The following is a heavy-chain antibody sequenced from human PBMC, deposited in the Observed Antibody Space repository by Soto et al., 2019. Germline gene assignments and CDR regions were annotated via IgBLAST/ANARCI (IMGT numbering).Heavy chain of an antibody. CDR1: GFTFSSYG. D-gene: IGHD5-18*01. CDR3: ARDHRDTATVFDY. Sequence: QVQLVESGGGVVQPGRSLRLSCAASGFTFSSYGMHWVRQAPGKGLEWVAVIWYDGSNKYYADSVKGRFTISRDNSKNTLYLQMNSLRAEDTAVYYCARDHRDTATVFDYWGQGTLVTVSS. J-gene: IGHJ4*02. V-gene: IGHV3-33*01. CDR2: IWYDGSNK.